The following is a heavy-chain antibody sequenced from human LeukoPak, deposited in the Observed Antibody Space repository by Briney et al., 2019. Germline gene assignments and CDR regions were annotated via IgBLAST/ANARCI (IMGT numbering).Heavy chain of an antibody. D-gene: IGHD5-24*01. Sequence: SETLPLTCTVSGGSISSYYWSWIRQPPGKGLEWIGYIYYSGSTNYNPSLKSRVTISVDTSKNQFSLKLSSVTAADTAVYHCARMRDGYNNAFDIWGQGTMVTVSS. CDR3: ARMRDGYNNAFDI. V-gene: IGHV4-59*08. J-gene: IGHJ3*02. CDR1: GGSISSYY. CDR2: IYYSGST.